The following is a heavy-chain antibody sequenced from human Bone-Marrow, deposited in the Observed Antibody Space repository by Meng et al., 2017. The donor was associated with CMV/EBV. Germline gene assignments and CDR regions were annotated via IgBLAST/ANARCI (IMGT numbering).Heavy chain of an antibody. CDR3: AKGGAAIRD. CDR1: GFTLSSYW. V-gene: IGHV3-13*01. CDR2: IGTAGDT. Sequence: GGSLRLSCAASGFTLSSYWMHWVRQATGKGLEWVSAIGTAGDTYYPGSVKGRFTISRDNSKNTLYLQMNSLRAEDTAVYYCAKGGAAIRDWGQGTLVTVSS. D-gene: IGHD2-2*02. J-gene: IGHJ4*02.